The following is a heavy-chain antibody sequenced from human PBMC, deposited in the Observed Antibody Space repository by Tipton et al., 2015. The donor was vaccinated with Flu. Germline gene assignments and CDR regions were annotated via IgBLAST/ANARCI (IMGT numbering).Heavy chain of an antibody. D-gene: IGHD3-22*01. CDR2: IIPIFGTA. CDR1: GGTFSSYA. V-gene: IGHV1-69*01. Sequence: VQLVQSGAEVKKPGSSVKVSCKASGGTFSSYAISWVRQAPGQGLEWMGGIIPIFGTANYAQKFQGRATITADESTSTAYMELSSLRSEDTAVYYCARERRVDYYDSSGYYFLFDYWGQGTLVTVSS. J-gene: IGHJ4*02. CDR3: ARERRVDYYDSSGYYFLFDY.